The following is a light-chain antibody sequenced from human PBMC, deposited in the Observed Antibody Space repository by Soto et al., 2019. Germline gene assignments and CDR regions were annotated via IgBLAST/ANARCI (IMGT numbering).Light chain of an antibody. CDR2: KAA. J-gene: IGKJ5*01. CDR1: QSISSW. Sequence: GDRVTIPCRARQSISSWLAWYQQKPWKAPKLPIYKAANLGGAVPSRFSGSGSGTGFTLTISSLQQDDFATYVCQQYNNYPTAFGQGTRLEI. CDR3: QQYNNYPTA. V-gene: IGKV1-5*03.